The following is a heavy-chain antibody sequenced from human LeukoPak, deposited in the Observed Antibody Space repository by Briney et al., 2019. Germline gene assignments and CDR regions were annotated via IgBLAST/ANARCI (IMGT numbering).Heavy chain of an antibody. Sequence: GGSLRLSCAGSGFSFRRFWMTWVRQAPGRGLEWVANINGDGDGKRYADSVKDRFTISRDNARSLVFLQIHSLRDEDTALYYCARDSSPDSATTYYDALDMWGQGTMATVSS. J-gene: IGHJ3*02. CDR1: GFSFRRFW. CDR2: INGDGDGK. D-gene: IGHD1-1*01. CDR3: ARDSSPDSATTYYDALDM. V-gene: IGHV3-7*01.